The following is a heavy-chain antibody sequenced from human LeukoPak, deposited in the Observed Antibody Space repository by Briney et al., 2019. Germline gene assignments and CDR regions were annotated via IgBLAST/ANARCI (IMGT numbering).Heavy chain of an antibody. CDR3: ARRYCSGGNCYSYFDY. CDR2: IKEDGSEK. J-gene: IGHJ4*02. Sequence: GGSLRLSCAASGFTFSSYWMSWVRQAPGKGLEWVANIKEDGSEKYYVDSVKGRFTISRDNAKNSLYLQMNSLRAEDTVVYYCARRYCSGGNCYSYFDYWGQGTLVTVSS. CDR1: GFTFSSYW. D-gene: IGHD2-15*01. V-gene: IGHV3-7*01.